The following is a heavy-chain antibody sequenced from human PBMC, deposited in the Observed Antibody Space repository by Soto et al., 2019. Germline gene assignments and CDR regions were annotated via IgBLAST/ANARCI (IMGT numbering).Heavy chain of an antibody. J-gene: IGHJ4*02. D-gene: IGHD6-13*01. V-gene: IGHV3-23*01. CDR1: GLTFSTFA. CDR3: AKSRSSWYASYFDY. Sequence: GGSLRLSCAASGLTFSTFAMSWVRQAPGKGLDWVSTISETGSNTYYADSVKGRFTISRDNSKNTLYLQVNSPRAEDTAVYYCAKSRSSWYASYFDYWGQGTLVTVSS. CDR2: ISETGSNT.